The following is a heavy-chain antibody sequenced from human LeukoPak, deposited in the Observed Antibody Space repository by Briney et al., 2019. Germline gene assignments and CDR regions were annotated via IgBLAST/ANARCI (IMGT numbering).Heavy chain of an antibody. CDR1: GYTFNVYY. D-gene: IGHD4-23*01. V-gene: IGHV1-2*02. Sequence: ASVTLSCTASGYTFNVYYMHWVRPAPGQGLEWMGWINGNTGVTHYAQKFQGRVTMTRATSITTAYMELSSLRSDDTAVYYCARVNGGNSYDFDYWGQGTLVTVSS. CDR3: ARVNGGNSYDFDY. J-gene: IGHJ4*02. CDR2: INGNTGVT.